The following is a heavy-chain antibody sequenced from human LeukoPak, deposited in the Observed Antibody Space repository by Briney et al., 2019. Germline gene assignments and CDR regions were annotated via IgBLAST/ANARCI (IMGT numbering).Heavy chain of an antibody. V-gene: IGHV3-23*01. D-gene: IGHD3-16*02. CDR1: GFTFSSYA. CDR2: ISGSGGST. CDR3: AKAPLYYDYVWESYPDY. Sequence: PGGSLRLSCAASGFTFSSYAMSWVRQAPGKGLEWVSAISGSGGSTYYADSVKGRFTISRDNSKNTLYLQMNSLRAEDTAVYYCAKAPLYYDYVWESYPDYWGQGTLVTVSS. J-gene: IGHJ4*02.